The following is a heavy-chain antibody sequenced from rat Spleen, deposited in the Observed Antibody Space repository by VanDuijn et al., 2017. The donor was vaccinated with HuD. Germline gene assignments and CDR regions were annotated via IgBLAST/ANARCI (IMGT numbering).Heavy chain of an antibody. V-gene: IGHV5-22*01. D-gene: IGHD5-1*01. CDR1: GFTFSDYY. CDR3: TTDRPGALMEV. Sequence: EVQLVESGGGLVQPGRSLKLSCAASGFTFSDYYMAWVRQAPKKGLEWVAFISYEGNITYYGDSVKGRFTISRDDAKSTLYLQMNSLRSEDTATYFCTTDRPGALMEVWGQGASVTVSS. J-gene: IGHJ4*01. CDR2: ISYEGNIT.